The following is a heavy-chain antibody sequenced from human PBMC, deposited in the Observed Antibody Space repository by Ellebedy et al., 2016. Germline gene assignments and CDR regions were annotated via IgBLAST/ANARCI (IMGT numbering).Heavy chain of an antibody. CDR2: PNPHSGGT. V-gene: IGHV1-2*02. CDR3: ARGGPSSFLGWFDP. J-gene: IGHJ5*02. Sequence: ASVKVSCKASGYTFSDYYIHWVRQAPGQGLEWKWWPNPHSGGTKYAQKFQGRVTMTRDTSISTAYMELNRLRSDDKAVYYCARGGPSSFLGWFDPWGQGTLVNVSS. CDR1: GYTFSDYY. D-gene: IGHD6-6*01.